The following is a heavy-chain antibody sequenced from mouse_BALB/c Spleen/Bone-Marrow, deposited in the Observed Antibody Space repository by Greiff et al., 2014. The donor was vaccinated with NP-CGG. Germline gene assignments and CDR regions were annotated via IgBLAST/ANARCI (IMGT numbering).Heavy chain of an antibody. CDR2: INPKNGDT. D-gene: IGHD2-14*01. J-gene: IGHJ1*01. Sequence: EVQLVESGPELVKPGASMKMSCKASRYTFTDSYMKWVKQSHGKSLEWIGDINPKNGDTFYSQEFKGKATLTVDKSSSTAYMQLDSLTSEDSAVYYCTMGVRLYWFFDVWGAGTTVTVSS. V-gene: IGHV1-26*01. CDR3: TMGVRLYWFFDV. CDR1: RYTFTDSY.